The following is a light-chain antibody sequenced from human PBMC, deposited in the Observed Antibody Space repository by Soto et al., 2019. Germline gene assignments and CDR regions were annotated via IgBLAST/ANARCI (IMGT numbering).Light chain of an antibody. Sequence: DIVMTQSPDSLAVSLGERATINCKSSQSVLYSPNSKNYLAWYQQKPGQHPKLLIFWASTRESGVPDRFSGXGSGXXXXXXXXXXXXXXVAVYYCHQYYLTPYTFGQGTKLEI. CDR2: WAS. V-gene: IGKV4-1*01. CDR1: QSVLYSPNSKNY. J-gene: IGKJ2*01. CDR3: HQYYLTPYT.